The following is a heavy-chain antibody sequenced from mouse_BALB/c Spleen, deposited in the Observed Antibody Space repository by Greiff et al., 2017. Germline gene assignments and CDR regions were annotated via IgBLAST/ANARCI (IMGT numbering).Heavy chain of an antibody. V-gene: IGHV1-9*01. Sequence: QVQLQQSGAELMKPGASVKISCKATGYTFSSYWIEWVKQRPGHGLEWIGEILPGSGSTNYNEKFKGKATFTADTSSNTAYMQLSSLTSEDSAVYYCARRGGNYAYWGQGTLVTVSA. D-gene: IGHD2-1*01. CDR3: ARRGGNYAY. CDR1: GYTFSSYW. CDR2: ILPGSGST. J-gene: IGHJ3*01.